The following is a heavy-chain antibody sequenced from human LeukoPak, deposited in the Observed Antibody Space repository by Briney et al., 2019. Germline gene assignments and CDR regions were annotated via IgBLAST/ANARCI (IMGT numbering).Heavy chain of an antibody. Sequence: ASVKVSCKASGYTFISYGITWVRQAPGQGLEWLGWISAYNGNIDYAQKLQGRVTLTTDTSTSTAYMEVRSLRSDDTAVYYCASMSGYFPSYYFDYWGQGTLVTVSS. CDR2: ISAYNGNI. V-gene: IGHV1-18*01. D-gene: IGHD3-3*01. J-gene: IGHJ4*02. CDR1: GYTFISYG. CDR3: ASMSGYFPSYYFDY.